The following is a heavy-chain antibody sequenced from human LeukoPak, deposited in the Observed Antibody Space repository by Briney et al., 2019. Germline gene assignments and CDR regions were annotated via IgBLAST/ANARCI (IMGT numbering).Heavy chain of an antibody. D-gene: IGHD5-12*01. CDR3: ARQKYSGYDYLDY. CDR2: MYYSGTT. J-gene: IGHJ4*02. Sequence: SETLSLTCTVSGGSISSSSYYWGWLRQPPGKGLEWIGSMYYSGTTYYNVSLKSRVNISVDTSKNQLSLNLSSVTAADTAVYYCARQKYSGYDYLDYGGQGTLVTVSS. V-gene: IGHV4-39*01. CDR1: GGSISSSSYY.